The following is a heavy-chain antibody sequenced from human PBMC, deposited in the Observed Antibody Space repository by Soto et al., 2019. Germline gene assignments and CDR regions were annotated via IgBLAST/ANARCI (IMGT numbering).Heavy chain of an antibody. J-gene: IGHJ6*02. V-gene: IGHV4-39*01. CDR1: GGSISSSSYY. CDR3: ASEEYYYDSSGYYDGVYYYGMDV. D-gene: IGHD3-22*01. CDR2: IYYSGST. Sequence: SETLSLTCTVSGGSISSSSYYWGWIHQPPGKGLEWIGSIYYSGSTYYNPSLKSRVTISVDTSKNQFSLKLSSVTAADTAVYYCASEEYYYDSSGYYDGVYYYGMDVWGQGTTVTVS.